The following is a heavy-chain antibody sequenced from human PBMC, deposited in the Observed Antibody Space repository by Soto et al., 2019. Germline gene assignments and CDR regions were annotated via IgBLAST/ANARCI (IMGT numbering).Heavy chain of an antibody. D-gene: IGHD3-10*01. CDR2: IYYSGST. J-gene: IGHJ5*02. CDR1: GGSISSYY. V-gene: IGHV4-59*01. CDR3: ARGNYYGSGSYYGVWFDP. Sequence: SETLSLTCTVSGGSISSYYWSWIRQPPGKGLEWIGYIYYSGSTNYNPSLKSRVTISVDTSKNQFSLKLSSVTAADTAVYYCARGNYYGSGSYYGVWFDPWGQGTLVTVSS.